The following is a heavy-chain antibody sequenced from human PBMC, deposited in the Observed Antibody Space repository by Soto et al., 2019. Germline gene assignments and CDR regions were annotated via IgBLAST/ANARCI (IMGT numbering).Heavy chain of an antibody. Sequence: LRLSCAASGFTFSSYSMHWVRQAPCKGLEWVAVISYDGSNKYYADSVKGRFTISRDNSKNTLYLQMNSLRAEDTAVYYCAKFYGDFDYWGQGTLVTVSS. CDR3: AKFYGDFDY. CDR2: ISYDGSNK. CDR1: GFTFSSYS. V-gene: IGHV3-30-3*02. J-gene: IGHJ4*02. D-gene: IGHD4-17*01.